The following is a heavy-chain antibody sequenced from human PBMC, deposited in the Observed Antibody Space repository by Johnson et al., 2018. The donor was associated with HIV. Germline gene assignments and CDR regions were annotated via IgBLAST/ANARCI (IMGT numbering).Heavy chain of an antibody. CDR3: ARGRDSSGFNDAFDI. D-gene: IGHD3-22*01. V-gene: IGHV3-13*01. CDR2: IGTAGDT. CDR1: GFTFSSYD. Sequence: VQLVESGGGLVQPGGSLRLSCAASGFTFSSYDMHWVRQAPGKGLEWVSAIGTAGDTYYQGSVKGRFTISRENAKNPLYLQMNSLRAGDTAVYYCARGRDSSGFNDAFDIWGQGTMVTVSS. J-gene: IGHJ3*02.